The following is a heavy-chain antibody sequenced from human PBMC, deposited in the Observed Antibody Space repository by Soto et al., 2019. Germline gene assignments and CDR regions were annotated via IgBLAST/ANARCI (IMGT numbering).Heavy chain of an antibody. V-gene: IGHV3-64*01. J-gene: IGHJ6*04. D-gene: IGHD3-10*01. CDR2: ISSNGGST. CDR1: GFTFSSYA. Sequence: EVQLVESGGGLVQPGGSLRLSCAASGFTFSSYAMHWVRQAPGKGLEYVSAISSNGGSTYYANSVKGRFTISRDNSKNTLYLQMGSLRAEDMAVYYCARDLVGHVLLWFGELSYPDVWGKGTTVTVSS. CDR3: ARDLVGHVLLWFGELSYPDV.